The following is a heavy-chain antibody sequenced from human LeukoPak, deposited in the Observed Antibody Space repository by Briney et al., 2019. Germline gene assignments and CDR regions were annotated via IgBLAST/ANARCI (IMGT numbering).Heavy chain of an antibody. V-gene: IGHV3-53*01. CDR1: GFTFSSYA. Sequence: GGSLRLSCAASGFTFSSYAMSWVRQAPGKGLEWVSVIYSGGSTYYADSVKGRFTISRDNSKNTLYLQMNSLRAEDTAVYYCARDGYRLDAFDIWGQGTMVTVSS. CDR3: ARDGYRLDAFDI. CDR2: IYSGGST. D-gene: IGHD5-24*01. J-gene: IGHJ3*02.